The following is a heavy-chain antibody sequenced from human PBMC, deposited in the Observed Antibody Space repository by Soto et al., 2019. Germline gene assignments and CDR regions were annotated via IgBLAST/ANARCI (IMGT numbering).Heavy chain of an antibody. CDR1: PASSCFTKSY. J-gene: IGHJ4*02. CDR2: SSYNGGT. D-gene: IGHD3-10*01. Sequence: AETLSLTCTASPASSCFTKSYWGWLRQPPGKGLQWIGSSSYNGGTFYNPSLKGRVVISFDTSKKQSSLQVTSVTAADTAVYFCARHRIEVVWRGFDFWGQGCPVTLSS. CDR3: ARHRIEVVWRGFDF. V-gene: IGHV4-39*01.